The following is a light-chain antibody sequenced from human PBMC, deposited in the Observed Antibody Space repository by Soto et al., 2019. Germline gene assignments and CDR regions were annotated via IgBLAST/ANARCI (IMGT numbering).Light chain of an antibody. J-gene: IGKJ2*01. CDR3: QKYGYT. V-gene: IGKV3-20*01. Sequence: EIVLTQSPGTLSLSPGERATLSCRASQSLSSSYLAWYQQKPGQAPRLLIHGASSRATGIPDRFSGSGSGTDFTLTISRLEPEDFAVYYSQKYGYTFGQGTKVEIK. CDR1: QSLSSSY. CDR2: GAS.